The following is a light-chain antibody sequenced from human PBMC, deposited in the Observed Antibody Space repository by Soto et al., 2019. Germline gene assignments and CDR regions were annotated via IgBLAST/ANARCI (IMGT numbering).Light chain of an antibody. J-gene: IGKJ3*01. V-gene: IGKV3-20*01. CDR1: QSVSSSY. CDR3: QLYGSSPIFT. CDR2: GAS. Sequence: EIVLTQSPGTLSLSPGERATLSCRASQSVSSSYLAWYQQKPGQAPRILIYGASSRVTGIPDRFSGSGSGTDFTLTISRLEPEDFAVYYCQLYGSSPIFTFGPGTKVDI.